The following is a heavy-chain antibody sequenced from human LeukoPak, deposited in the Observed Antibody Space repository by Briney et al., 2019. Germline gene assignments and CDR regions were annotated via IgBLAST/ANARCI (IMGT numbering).Heavy chain of an antibody. J-gene: IGHJ4*02. Sequence: SVKVSCKASGGTFSSYAISWVRQAPGQGLEWMGGIIPIFGTANYAQKFQGRVTITTDKSTSTAYMELSSLRSEDTAVYYCAGGYCSSTSCYVPSRYWGQGTLVTVSS. CDR2: IIPIFGTA. D-gene: IGHD2-2*01. V-gene: IGHV1-69*05. CDR3: AGGYCSSTSCYVPSRY. CDR1: GGTFSSYA.